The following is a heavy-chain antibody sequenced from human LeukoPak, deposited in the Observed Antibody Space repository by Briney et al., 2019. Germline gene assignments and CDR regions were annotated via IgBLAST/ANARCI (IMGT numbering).Heavy chain of an antibody. CDR2: IKQDGSEK. J-gene: IGHJ5*02. D-gene: IGHD3-10*01. CDR3: ARDALWFGDLNWFDP. CDR1: GFTFSSYW. Sequence: GGSLRLSCAASGFTFSSYWMSWVRQAPGKGLEWVANIKQDGSEKYYVDSVKGRFTISRDNAKNSLYLQMNSLRAGDTAVYYCARDALWFGDLNWFDPWGQGTLVTVSS. V-gene: IGHV3-7*01.